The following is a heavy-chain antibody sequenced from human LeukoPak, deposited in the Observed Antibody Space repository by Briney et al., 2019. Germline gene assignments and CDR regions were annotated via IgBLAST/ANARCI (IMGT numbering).Heavy chain of an antibody. J-gene: IGHJ4*02. V-gene: IGHV1-18*01. D-gene: IGHD2-15*01. Sequence: GASVKVSCKASGYTFTSHGLSWVRQAPGQGLEWMGRISAYNGDTKYAQKIQGRVTMTTDTATSTAYMELMSLRSDDTAVYYCARDRGSYCSGGSRYGPHIDYWGQGTLVTVSS. CDR3: ARDRGSYCSGGSRYGPHIDY. CDR2: ISAYNGDT. CDR1: GYTFTSHG.